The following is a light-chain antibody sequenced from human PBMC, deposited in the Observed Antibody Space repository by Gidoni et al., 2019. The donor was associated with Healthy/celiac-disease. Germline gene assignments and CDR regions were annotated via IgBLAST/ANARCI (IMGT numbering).Light chain of an antibody. V-gene: IGLV1-44*01. J-gene: IGLJ2*01. CDR1: SSNIGSNT. CDR2: SNN. CDR3: AAWDDSLNGVV. Sequence: QSLLPPPPSASGTPGPGVTIPCSGSSSNIGSNTVNWYQQLPGTAPKLLIYSNNQRPSGVPDRFSGSKSGTSASLAISGLQSEDEADYYCAAWDDSLNGVVFGGGTKLTVL.